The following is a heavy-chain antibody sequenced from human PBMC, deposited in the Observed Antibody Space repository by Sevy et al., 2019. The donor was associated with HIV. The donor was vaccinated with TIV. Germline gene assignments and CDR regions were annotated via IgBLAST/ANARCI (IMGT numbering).Heavy chain of an antibody. CDR3: AKRERSYYDSSGNYDAFDV. J-gene: IGHJ3*01. D-gene: IGHD3-22*01. CDR1: GFDFSTYD. CDR2: ISFDGSDK. V-gene: IGHV3-33*03. Sequence: GGSLRLSCAASGFDFSTYDMHWVRQAPGKGLEWVAFISFDGSDKWYGDSVKGRFTISRDNSKNTLYVQMNTLRDEDKAVYYCAKRERSYYDSSGNYDAFDVWGQGTLVTVSS.